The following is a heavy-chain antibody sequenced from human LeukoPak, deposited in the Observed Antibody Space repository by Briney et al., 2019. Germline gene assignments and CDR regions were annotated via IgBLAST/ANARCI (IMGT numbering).Heavy chain of an antibody. Sequence: GEYLKISCKGFGYSFAGYWIAWVRRMPGKGLEWMGIIYPGDPDTRYSPSFTGHVTISADKSISTAYLQLSSLKASDTAIYYCARQWGDCSSTSCYSAYWGQGTLVTVSS. D-gene: IGHD2-2*01. CDR2: IYPGDPDT. CDR3: ARQWGDCSSTSCYSAY. CDR1: GYSFAGYW. J-gene: IGHJ4*02. V-gene: IGHV5-51*01.